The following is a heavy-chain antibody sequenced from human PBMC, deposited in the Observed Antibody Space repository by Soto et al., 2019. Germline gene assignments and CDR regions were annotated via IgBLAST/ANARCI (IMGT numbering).Heavy chain of an antibody. J-gene: IGHJ4*02. CDR1: GFTFSSYG. Sequence: QVQLVESGGGVVQPGRSLRLSCAASGFTFSSYGMNWVRQAPGKGLEWVAVISYDGSNKYYADSVKGRFTISRDNSKNTLYLQMNSLRAEDTAVYYCAKGSSSQTYFDYWGQGTLVTVSS. D-gene: IGHD6-13*01. CDR2: ISYDGSNK. CDR3: AKGSSSQTYFDY. V-gene: IGHV3-30*18.